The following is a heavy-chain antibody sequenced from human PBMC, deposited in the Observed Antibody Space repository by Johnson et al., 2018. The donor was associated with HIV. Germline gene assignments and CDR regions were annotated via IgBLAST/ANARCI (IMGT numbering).Heavy chain of an antibody. CDR2: IRYDGSNK. V-gene: IGHV3-30*19. CDR1: GFTFSSYG. Sequence: QMLLVESGGGVVQPGRSLRLSCAASGFTFSSYGMHWVRQAPGQGLEWVAVIRYDGSNKYYADSVKGRFTISRENSKNTLYLQMNSLRAEDTAVYYCARELPSYDILTGPGAFDIWGQGTMVTVSS. D-gene: IGHD3-9*01. CDR3: ARELPSYDILTGPGAFDI. J-gene: IGHJ3*02.